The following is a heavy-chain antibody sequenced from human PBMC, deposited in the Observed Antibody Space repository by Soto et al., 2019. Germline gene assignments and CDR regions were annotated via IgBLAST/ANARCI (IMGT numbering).Heavy chain of an antibody. CDR1: GFTFSSYT. CDR2: ISSSTNYI. J-gene: IGHJ4*02. CDR3: ASGGTIRGAVFDY. D-gene: IGHD3-10*01. V-gene: IGHV3-21*01. Sequence: VGSLRLSCAASGFTFSSYTMNWVRQAPGKGLEWVSSISSSTNYIYYADSLKGRFTISRDNAKNSLYLQMTSLRAEDTAVYYCASGGTIRGAVFDYWGQGTLVTVSS.